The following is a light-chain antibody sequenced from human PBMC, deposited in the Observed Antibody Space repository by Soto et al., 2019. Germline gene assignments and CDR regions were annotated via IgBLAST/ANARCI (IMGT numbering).Light chain of an antibody. CDR2: HAS. Sequence: EIVLTQSPVILSVSPGETATLSCRASESVTRNLAWYQHIPSQAPRLLVFHASVGATGFPARFSGSGFGTEFSLTFSNLQSEDFAVYFCQQYNDWPPITFGQGTRLEIK. CDR3: QQYNDWPPIT. CDR1: ESVTRN. V-gene: IGKV3-15*01. J-gene: IGKJ5*01.